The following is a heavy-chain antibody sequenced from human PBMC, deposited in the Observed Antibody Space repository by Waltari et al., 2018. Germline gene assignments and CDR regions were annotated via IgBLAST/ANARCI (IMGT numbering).Heavy chain of an antibody. CDR2: FSGSSGRT. J-gene: IGHJ4*02. D-gene: IGHD1-1*01. Sequence: RLSCVASGFTFSTYAMTWVRQAPGKGLEWVSSFSGSSGRTYYADSVKGRFTISRDDSKNTLYLQMNSLRAEDTAIYYCAKDRTTMATYYFDYWGRGTLVTVSS. CDR3: AKDRTTMATYYFDY. V-gene: IGHV3-23*01. CDR1: GFTFSTYA.